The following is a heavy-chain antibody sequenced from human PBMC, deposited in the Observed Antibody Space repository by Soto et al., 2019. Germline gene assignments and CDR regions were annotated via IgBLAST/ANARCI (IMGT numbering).Heavy chain of an antibody. CDR1: GYTFTSYG. CDR3: ARDRFIPVVDATPNWFDP. CDR2: ISAYNGNT. V-gene: IGHV1-18*01. Sequence: QVQLVQSGAEVKKPGASVKVSCKASGYTFTSYGISWVRQAPGQGLAWRGWISAYNGNTNYAQKLQGRVTMTTDTSTSTAYMELRSLRSDDTAVYYCARDRFIPVVDATPNWFDPWGQGTLVTVSS. J-gene: IGHJ5*02. D-gene: IGHD2-15*01.